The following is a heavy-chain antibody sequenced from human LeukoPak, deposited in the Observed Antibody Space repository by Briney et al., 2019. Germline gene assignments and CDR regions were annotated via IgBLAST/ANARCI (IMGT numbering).Heavy chain of an antibody. D-gene: IGHD3-3*01. Sequence: PGGSLRLSCAASGFTFSSYGMHWVRQAPGKGLEWVAFIRYDGSNKYYADSVKGRFTISRDNSKNTLYLQMNSLRAEDTAVYYCAKGVNDFWSGPEDWFDPWGQGTLVTVSS. CDR1: GFTFSSYG. CDR2: IRYDGSNK. V-gene: IGHV3-30*02. CDR3: AKGVNDFWSGPEDWFDP. J-gene: IGHJ5*02.